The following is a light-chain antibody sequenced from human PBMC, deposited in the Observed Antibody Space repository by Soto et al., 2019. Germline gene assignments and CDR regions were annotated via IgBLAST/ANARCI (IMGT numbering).Light chain of an antibody. CDR3: QQYGRSLFT. CDR2: GAS. V-gene: IGKV3-20*01. Sequence: EIVLTQSPGTLSLSPGERATLSCRASQSVSSSYLAWYQQKPGQAPRLLIYGASSRATGIPDRFSGSGSETDFTLTISRLEPEDFAVYYCQQYGRSLFTFGPGTKVDI. CDR1: QSVSSSY. J-gene: IGKJ3*01.